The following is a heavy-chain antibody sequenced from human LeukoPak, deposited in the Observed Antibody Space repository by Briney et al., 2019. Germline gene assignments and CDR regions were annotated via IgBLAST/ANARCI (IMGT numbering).Heavy chain of an antibody. J-gene: IGHJ4*02. CDR1: GGSFSDYH. D-gene: IGHD1-1*01. CDR2: INRYGNT. V-gene: IGHV4-34*01. Sequence: SETLSLTCAVYGGSFSDYHWSWIRQPPGKGLEWIGEINRYGNTNYNPSLKSRVTISVDTSKNQFSLKLSSVTAADTAVYFCARRAYSAAYWKHFDYWGQGTLVTVSS. CDR3: ARRAYSAAYWKHFDY.